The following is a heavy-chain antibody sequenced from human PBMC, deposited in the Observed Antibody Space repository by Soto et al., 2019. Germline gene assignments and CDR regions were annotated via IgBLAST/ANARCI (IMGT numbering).Heavy chain of an antibody. CDR2: ITDTGGDA. Sequence: EVQLLESGGDFKQPGGSLRLSCVASGLTFGSRAMTWVRQAPGEGLQWVSTITDTGGDAKYADSVRGRFVISRDNSKKTLYLQMTSLTAEDSAMYYCARGSTDSYPGSRIFDFWGRGTLVTVSS. V-gene: IGHV3-23*01. CDR3: ARGSTDSYPGSRIFDF. J-gene: IGHJ4*02. D-gene: IGHD3-10*01. CDR1: GLTFGSRA.